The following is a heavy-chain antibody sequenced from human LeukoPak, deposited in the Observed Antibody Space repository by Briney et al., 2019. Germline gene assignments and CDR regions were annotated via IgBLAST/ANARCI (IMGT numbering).Heavy chain of an antibody. J-gene: IGHJ4*02. CDR1: GLTVNNNY. CDR2: IYANGDT. CDR3: THGDYPLTY. V-gene: IGHV3-66*01. D-gene: IGHD4-17*01. Sequence: GGSLRLSCAASGLTVNNNYWHWVRQAPGQGLEWVSIIYANGDTLYTASVRGRFTFSRDSSKNTLYLQMNSLRAEDTAVYYCTHGDYPLTYWRQGTLVTVSS.